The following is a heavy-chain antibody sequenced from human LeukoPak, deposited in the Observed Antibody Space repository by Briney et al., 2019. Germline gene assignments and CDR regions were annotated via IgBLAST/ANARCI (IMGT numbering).Heavy chain of an antibody. V-gene: IGHV4-38-2*02. Sequence: PSETLSLTCTVSGYSISNGYNWGWVRQPPGKGLECIGSISHTGSTYYNPSLESRVTISLATSNNQFSLELSSVTAADTAVYYCARTYINFSNYFDPWGQGSLVTVSS. CDR3: ARTYINFSNYFDP. J-gene: IGHJ5*02. D-gene: IGHD4-11*01. CDR1: GYSISNGYN. CDR2: ISHTGST.